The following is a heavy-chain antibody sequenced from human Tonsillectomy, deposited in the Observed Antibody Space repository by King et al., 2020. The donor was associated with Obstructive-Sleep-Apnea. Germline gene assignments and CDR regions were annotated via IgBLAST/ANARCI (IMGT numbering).Heavy chain of an antibody. J-gene: IGHJ4*02. CDR2: ISSSSSTI. V-gene: IGHV3-48*01. CDR3: ARDRGDTAMVPTVYYFDY. Sequence: QLVQSGGGLVQPGGSLRLSCAASGFTFSSYSMNWVRQAPGKGLEWVSYISSSSSTIYYADSVKGRFTISRDNAKNSLYLQMNSLRAEDTAVYYCARDRGDTAMVPTVYYFDYWGQGTLVTVSS. CDR1: GFTFSSYS. D-gene: IGHD5-18*01.